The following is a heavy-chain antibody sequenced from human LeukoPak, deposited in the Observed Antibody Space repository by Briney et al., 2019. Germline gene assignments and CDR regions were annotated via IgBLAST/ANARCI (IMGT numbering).Heavy chain of an antibody. CDR3: ARAYYYDSSGYFAGVPDY. D-gene: IGHD3-22*01. CDR2: ISYDGSNK. CDR1: GFTFSSYA. J-gene: IGHJ4*02. V-gene: IGHV3-30*01. Sequence: GGSLRLSCAASGFTFSSYAMYWVRQAPGKGLEWVAVISYDGSNKYYADSVKGRFTISRDNSKNTLYLQMNSLRAEDTAVYYCARAYYYDSSGYFAGVPDYWGQGTLVTVSS.